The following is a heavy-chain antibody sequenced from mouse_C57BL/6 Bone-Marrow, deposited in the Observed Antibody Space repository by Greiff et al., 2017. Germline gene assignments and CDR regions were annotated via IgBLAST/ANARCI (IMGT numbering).Heavy chain of an antibody. J-gene: IGHJ2*01. Sequence: QVQLQQSGAELARPGASVKLSCKASGYTFTSYGISWVKQRTGQGLEWIGEIYPRSGNTYYNEKFKGKATLTADKSSSTAYMELRSLTSEDSAVYFCARSKDFDDYDVPYYFDYWGQGTTLTVSS. V-gene: IGHV1-81*01. CDR1: GYTFTSYG. CDR2: IYPRSGNT. CDR3: ARSKDFDDYDVPYYFDY. D-gene: IGHD2-4*01.